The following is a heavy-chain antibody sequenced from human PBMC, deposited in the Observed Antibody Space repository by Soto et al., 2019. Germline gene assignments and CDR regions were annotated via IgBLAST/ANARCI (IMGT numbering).Heavy chain of an antibody. V-gene: IGHV1-69*06. CDR2: ILPVFGTT. Sequence: PGAPVKVSCKASGDTSSNYGVSWVRQAPGQGLEWMGGILPVFGTTTYARNFQGRITITADKSASTVYMELTSLRSDDTATYYCARDPDEVVGTDYHYYGMDVWDQGATVTVSS. D-gene: IGHD1-26*01. CDR1: GDTSSNYG. J-gene: IGHJ6*02. CDR3: ARDPDEVVGTDYHYYGMDV.